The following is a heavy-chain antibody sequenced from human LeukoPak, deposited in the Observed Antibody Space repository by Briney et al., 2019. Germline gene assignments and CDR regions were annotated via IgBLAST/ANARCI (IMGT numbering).Heavy chain of an antibody. CDR2: ISGDGDNT. CDR3: AGRYCSSTSCHYPHYYYYMDV. CDR1: GLTFSSYP. J-gene: IGHJ6*03. D-gene: IGHD2-2*01. V-gene: IGHV3-23*01. Sequence: GGSLRHSCEASGLTFSSYPMSWVRQAPGKGLEWVSTISGDGDNTYYADSVKGRFTISRDNSKNTLYLQMNSLRADDTAVYYCAGRYCSSTSCHYPHYYYYMDVWGKGTTVTVSS.